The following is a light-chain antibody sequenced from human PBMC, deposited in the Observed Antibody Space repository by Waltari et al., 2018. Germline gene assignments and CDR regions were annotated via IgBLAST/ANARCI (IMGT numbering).Light chain of an antibody. Sequence: EIVMTQSPATLSVSPGERATLSCRASPSISSNLAWYQQIPGQAPRLLIYGASTRATGIPARFIGSGSGTEFTLTISSLQSEDFAVYYCQQYNKWTLTFGPGTKVDIK. CDR1: PSISSN. CDR3: QQYNKWTLT. V-gene: IGKV3-15*01. CDR2: GAS. J-gene: IGKJ3*01.